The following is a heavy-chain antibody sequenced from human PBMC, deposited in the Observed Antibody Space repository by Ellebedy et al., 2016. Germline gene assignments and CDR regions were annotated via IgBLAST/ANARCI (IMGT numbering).Heavy chain of an antibody. CDR2: IYTSGST. J-gene: IGHJ4*02. Sequence: GSLRLSXTVSGASISSHYWTWIRQPAGKGLEWIGRIYTSGSTNYNPSLKSRVTMSVDTSKNHISLDLKSVTAADTAVYYCARAGSGYFSHPWAIHDRWGQGVLVTVSS. CDR1: GASISSHY. CDR3: ARAGSGYFSHPWAIHDR. V-gene: IGHV4-4*07. D-gene: IGHD3-22*01.